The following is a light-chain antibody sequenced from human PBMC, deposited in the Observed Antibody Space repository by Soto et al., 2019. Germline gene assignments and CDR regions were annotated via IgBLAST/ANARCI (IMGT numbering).Light chain of an antibody. Sequence: IVLTDSPCTLSLSPVERATLSFMASQSVNNNYLAWYQQKPGQAPRLLIYDASSRATGIPDRFSGSGSGTDFTLTISSLEPEDFAVYYCQQRVFRVTFGGGTKVDIK. CDR3: QQRVFRVT. V-gene: IGKV3D-20*02. CDR2: DAS. J-gene: IGKJ4*01. CDR1: QSVNNNY.